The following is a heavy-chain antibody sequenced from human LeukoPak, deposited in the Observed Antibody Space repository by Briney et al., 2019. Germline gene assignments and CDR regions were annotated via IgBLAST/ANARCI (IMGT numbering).Heavy chain of an antibody. CDR1: GFTFSSYA. D-gene: IGHD5-18*01. V-gene: IGHV3-23*01. Sequence: PGGSLRLSCAASGFTFSSYAMSWFRQAPGKGLEWVSGISGSGIGGRTHYAASVKGRFTIPRDNSKNTLYLQMNSLRAEDTAVYYCAKDLGTGYSYGYDYWGQGTLVTVSS. CDR3: AKDLGTGYSYGYDY. J-gene: IGHJ4*02. CDR2: ISGSGIGGRT.